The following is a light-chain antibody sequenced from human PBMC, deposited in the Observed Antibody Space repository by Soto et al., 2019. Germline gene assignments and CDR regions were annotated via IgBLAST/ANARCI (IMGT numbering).Light chain of an antibody. Sequence: NFMLTQPHSVSEAPGKTVVISCTRSRGSFASDSVQWYQQRPGRAPTTVVFGGNHRPSGVADRFSASIDSSSNSASLTIAGLQAEDEADYYCQSYDSDNYVVFGGGTKLTVL. CDR2: GGN. CDR3: QSYDSDNYVV. V-gene: IGLV6-57*04. J-gene: IGLJ2*01. CDR1: RGSFASDS.